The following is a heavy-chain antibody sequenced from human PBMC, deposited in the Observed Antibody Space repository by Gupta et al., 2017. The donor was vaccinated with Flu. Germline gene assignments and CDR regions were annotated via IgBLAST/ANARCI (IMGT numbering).Heavy chain of an antibody. V-gene: IGHV3-49*03. D-gene: IGHD1-26*01. J-gene: IGHJ4*02. CDR1: GFTFGDYA. Sequence: EVQLVESGGGLVQPGRSLRLSCTASGFTFGDYAMSWFRQAPGKGLEWVGFIRSKAYGGTTEYAASVKGRFTISRDDSKSIAYLQMNSLKTEDTAVYYCTRASPIYRVGALVNYYFDYWGQGTRGTVSS. CDR2: IRSKAYGGTT. CDR3: TRASPIYRVGALVNYYFDY.